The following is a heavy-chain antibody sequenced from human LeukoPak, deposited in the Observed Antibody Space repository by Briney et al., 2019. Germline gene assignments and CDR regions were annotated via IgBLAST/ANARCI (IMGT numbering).Heavy chain of an antibody. CDR2: IYDSGRT. Sequence: PSETLSLTCTVSVGSVSSGSYFWTWIRQSPGKRLEYVGYIYDSGRTNYNPSLKSRVTISKDTSKNQFSLKLSSVTPEDTAVYYCARSPSGSHVDFWGQGTLVTVSS. CDR1: VGSVSSGSYF. V-gene: IGHV4-61*01. CDR3: ARSPSGSHVDF. J-gene: IGHJ4*02. D-gene: IGHD1-26*01.